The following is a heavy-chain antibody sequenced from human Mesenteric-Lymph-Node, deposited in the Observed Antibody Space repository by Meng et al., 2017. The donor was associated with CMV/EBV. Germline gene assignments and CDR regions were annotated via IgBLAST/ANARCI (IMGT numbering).Heavy chain of an antibody. J-gene: IGHJ1*01. CDR2: ISYNGDSK. V-gene: IGHV3-23*01. CDR1: GFTFSPYG. CDR3: AKDANPFYSSVWYKKYFQH. Sequence: GGSLRLSCVASGFTFSPYGMHWVRQAPGKGLEWVSTISYNGDSKYYADSVKGRFTISRDSSENTLYLHMNSLRADDTAVYYCAKDANPFYSSVWYKKYFQHWGQGTLVTVSS. D-gene: IGHD6-19*01.